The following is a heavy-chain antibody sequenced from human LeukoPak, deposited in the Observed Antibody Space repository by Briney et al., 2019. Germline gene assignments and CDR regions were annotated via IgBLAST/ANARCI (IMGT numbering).Heavy chain of an antibody. D-gene: IGHD2-2*01. CDR2: ISGSGGST. J-gene: IGHJ3*02. V-gene: IGHV3-23*01. CDR1: GFTFSSYA. CDR3: AKICSSTSCHDAFDI. Sequence: PGGSMRLSCAASGFTFSSYAMSWVRQAPGKGLEWVSAISGSGGSTYYADSVKGRFTISRDNSKNTLYLQMNSLRAEDTAVYYCAKICSSTSCHDAFDIWGQGTMVTVSS.